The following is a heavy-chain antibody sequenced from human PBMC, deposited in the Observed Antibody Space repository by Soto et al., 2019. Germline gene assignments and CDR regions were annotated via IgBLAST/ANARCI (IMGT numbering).Heavy chain of an antibody. J-gene: IGHJ6*02. CDR2: IYYSGST. D-gene: IGHD3-10*01. Sequence: SSETLSLTCTVSGGSISSGGYYWSWIRQHPGKGLEWIGYIYYSGSTYYNPSLKSRVTISVDTSKNQFSLKLSSVTAADTAVYYCARDRGGKYGMDVWGQGTTVTVSS. CDR3: ARDRGGKYGMDV. V-gene: IGHV4-31*03. CDR1: GGSISSGGYY.